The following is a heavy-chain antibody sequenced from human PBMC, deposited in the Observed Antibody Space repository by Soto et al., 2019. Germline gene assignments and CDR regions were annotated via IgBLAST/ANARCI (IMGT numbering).Heavy chain of an antibody. CDR1: GGTFSSYA. CDR2: IIPIFGTA. D-gene: IGHD3-3*01. Sequence: SVKVSCKASGGTFSSYAISWVRQAPGQGLEWMGGIIPIFGTANYAQKFQGRVTITADESTSTAYMELSSLRSEDTAVYYCAREIRIPVRFCSGYYPYYYYGGDAWGQGTTVTVAS. CDR3: AREIRIPVRFCSGYYPYYYYGGDA. J-gene: IGHJ6*01. V-gene: IGHV1-69*13.